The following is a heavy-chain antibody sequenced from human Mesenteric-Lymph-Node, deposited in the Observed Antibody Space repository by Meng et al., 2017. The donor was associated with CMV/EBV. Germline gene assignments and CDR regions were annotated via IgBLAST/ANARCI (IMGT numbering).Heavy chain of an antibody. CDR3: ARPLHFDWFSGFVY. Sequence: KVSGYSFSSYWLGWVRQTPGKGLEWMGIIYPGDSDARYSPSFRGQITISADNSITTAYLQWSSLKASDTAMYYCARPLHFDWFSGFVYWGQGTLVTVSS. J-gene: IGHJ4*02. CDR1: GYSFSSYW. V-gene: IGHV5-51*01. CDR2: IYPGDSDA. D-gene: IGHD3-9*01.